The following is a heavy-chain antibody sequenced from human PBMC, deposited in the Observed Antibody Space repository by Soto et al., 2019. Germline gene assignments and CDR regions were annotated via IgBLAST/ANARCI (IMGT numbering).Heavy chain of an antibody. CDR3: TTTSSWYAG. V-gene: IGHV3-15*01. J-gene: IGHJ4*02. Sequence: EVQLVESGGGLVKPGESLRLSCAASGFTFSNTWMTWVRQAPGKGLEWVGRIKSKTDGGTTDYAAPVKGRYTISRDDSQNTLYLQMKSLKTEDTAVYYCTTTSSWYAGWGQGTLVTVSS. CDR2: IKSKTDGGTT. CDR1: GFTFSNTW. D-gene: IGHD6-13*01.